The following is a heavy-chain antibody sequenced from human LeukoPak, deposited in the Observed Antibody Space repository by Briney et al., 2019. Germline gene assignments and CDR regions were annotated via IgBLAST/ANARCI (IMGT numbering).Heavy chain of an antibody. CDR2: INPCNGNT. D-gene: IGHD3-16*02. CDR1: GYTFTNYG. J-gene: IGHJ4*02. V-gene: IGHV1-18*01. CDR3: ARDQHDHVWGSYRPYFDY. Sequence: GASVTVSCKASGYTFTNYGISWVRQAPGQGLEWMGNINPCNGNTNYAQNLQGRVTMTTDTSTNTAYMELRSLRSDDTAVYYCARDQHDHVWGSYRPYFDYWGQGTLVTVSS.